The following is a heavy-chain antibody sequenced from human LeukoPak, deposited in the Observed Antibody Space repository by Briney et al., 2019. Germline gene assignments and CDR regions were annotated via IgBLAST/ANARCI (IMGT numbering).Heavy chain of an antibody. CDR1: GGTFSSYA. J-gene: IGHJ6*03. D-gene: IGHD5-18*01. V-gene: IGHV1-69*05. CDR3: ARVDTAMVTGVISYYYYMDV. CDR2: IIPIFGTA. Sequence: SVKVSCKASGGTFSSYAISWVRQAPGQGLEWMGGIIPIFGTANYAQKFQGRVTITTDESTSTAYMEMGSLRSEDTAVYYCARVDTAMVTGVISYYYYMDVWGKGTTVTVSS.